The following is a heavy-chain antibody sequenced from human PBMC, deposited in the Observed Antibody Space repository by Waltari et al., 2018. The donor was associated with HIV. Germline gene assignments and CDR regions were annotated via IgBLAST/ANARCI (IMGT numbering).Heavy chain of an antibody. CDR2: IKSKTEAWTT. V-gene: IGHV3-15*01. CDR3: TVGKSSGYY. J-gene: IGHJ4*02. D-gene: IGHD3-22*01. CDR1: GVSLSDVW. Sequence: EVQLVESGGGLVKHGGSLRLSCAASGVSLSDVWLNWVRQAPGQGLEWVGHIKSKTEAWTTDYAAPVKVIFTISRDDSKNMLFLEMNSLNTDDTASYYCTVGKSSGYYWGQGTLVTVSS.